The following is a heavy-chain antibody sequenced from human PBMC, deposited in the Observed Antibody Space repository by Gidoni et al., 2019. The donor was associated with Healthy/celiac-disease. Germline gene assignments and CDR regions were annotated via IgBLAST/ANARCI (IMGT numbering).Heavy chain of an antibody. V-gene: IGHV1-2*02. CDR1: GYTFTGYY. D-gene: IGHD3-16*01. CDR3: AREDLEGVVDY. CDR2: INPNSGGT. Sequence: QVQLVQSGAEVKKPGASVKVPCKASGYTFTGYYMHWVRQAPGQGLEWMGWINPNSGGTNDAQKFQGRVTMTRDTSISTAYMELSRLRSDDTAVYYCAREDLEGVVDYWGQGTLVTVSS. J-gene: IGHJ4*02.